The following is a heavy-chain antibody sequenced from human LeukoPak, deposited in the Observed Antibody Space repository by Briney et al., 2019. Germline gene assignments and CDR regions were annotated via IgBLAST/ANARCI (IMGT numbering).Heavy chain of an antibody. CDR1: GYTFTGSY. Sequence: ASVKVSCKASGYTFTGSYMHWVRKAPGQGLEWMGRINPNSGGTNYAQKFQGRVTMTRDTSMTTAYLELSSLSSEDTAVYYCARGRFGEFRLDYWREGTLVTDSP. CDR2: INPNSGGT. CDR3: ARGRFGEFRLDY. D-gene: IGHD3-10*01. V-gene: IGHV1-2*06. J-gene: IGHJ4*02.